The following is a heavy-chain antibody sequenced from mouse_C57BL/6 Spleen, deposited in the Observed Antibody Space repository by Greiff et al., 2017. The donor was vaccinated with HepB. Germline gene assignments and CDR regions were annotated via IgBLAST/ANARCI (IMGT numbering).Heavy chain of an antibody. CDR1: GFTFSSYA. D-gene: IGHD2-4*01. CDR2: ISDGGSYT. J-gene: IGHJ1*03. Sequence: EVKVVESGGGLVKPGGSLKLSCAASGFTFSSYAMSWVRQTPEKRLEWVATISDGGSYTYYPDNVKGRFTISRDNAKNNLYLQMSHLKSEDTAMYYCARDGPYDYDWYFDVWGTGTTVTVSS. CDR3: ARDGPYDYDWYFDV. V-gene: IGHV5-4*01.